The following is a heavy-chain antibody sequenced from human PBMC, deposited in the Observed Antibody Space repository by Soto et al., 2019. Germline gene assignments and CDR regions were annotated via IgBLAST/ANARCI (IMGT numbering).Heavy chain of an antibody. D-gene: IGHD3-22*01. CDR2: INHSGST. CDR3: ARVGYYDSSGYST. Sequence: PSETLSLTCAVYCGSFSGYYWSWIRQPPGKGLEWIGEINHSGSTNYNPSLKSRVTISVDTSKNQFSLKLSSVTAADTAVYYCARVGYYDSSGYSTWGKGTLVTVSS. V-gene: IGHV4-34*01. CDR1: CGSFSGYY. J-gene: IGHJ4*02.